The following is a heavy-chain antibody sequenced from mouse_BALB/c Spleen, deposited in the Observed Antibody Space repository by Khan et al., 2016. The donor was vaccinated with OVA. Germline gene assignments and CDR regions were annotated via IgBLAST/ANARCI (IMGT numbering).Heavy chain of an antibody. V-gene: IGHV5-9-1*01. CDR3: ANGNYGWFDY. D-gene: IGHD2-1*01. CDR1: GFTFSSFV. J-gene: IGHJ3*01. Sequence: EVELVESGGVLLEPGGSLKLSCAASGFTFSSFVMSWVRQTPEKRLEWVATISSAATYTYYPDSVKGRFTISRDKAKNTMYLQLNSLRSDDSASYYCANGNYGWFDYWGQGTLVTVST. CDR2: ISSAATYT.